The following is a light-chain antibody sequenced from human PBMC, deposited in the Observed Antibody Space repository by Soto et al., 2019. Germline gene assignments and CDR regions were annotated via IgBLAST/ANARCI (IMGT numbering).Light chain of an antibody. Sequence: DIQMTQSPSSLSASVGDRVTITCRASQRISSYLNWYQQKPGKAPNLLIYAASNLQSGVPSRFSGSGSGTDFTLIISSLQPEDFATYYCQQSHSPPRTFGQGTKVEI. CDR1: QRISSY. V-gene: IGKV1-39*01. CDR3: QQSHSPPRT. CDR2: AAS. J-gene: IGKJ1*01.